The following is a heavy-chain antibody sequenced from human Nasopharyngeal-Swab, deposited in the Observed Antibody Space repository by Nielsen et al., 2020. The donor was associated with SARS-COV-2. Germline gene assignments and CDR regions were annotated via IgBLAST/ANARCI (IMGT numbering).Heavy chain of an antibody. CDR2: IYSGGST. CDR1: GFTVSSNY. CDR3: ARGRGGFGYGDYVDY. J-gene: IGHJ4*02. D-gene: IGHD4-17*01. Sequence: GGSLRLSCAASGFTVSSNYMSWVRQAPGKGLEWVSVIYSGGSTYYADSVKGRFTISRDNSKNTLYLQMNSLRAEDTAVNYCARGRGGFGYGDYVDYWGQGTLVTVSS. V-gene: IGHV3-53*01.